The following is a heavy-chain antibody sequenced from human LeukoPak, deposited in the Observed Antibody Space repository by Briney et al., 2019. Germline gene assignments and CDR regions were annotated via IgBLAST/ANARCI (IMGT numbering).Heavy chain of an antibody. Sequence: GASVKVSCKASGGTFSSYAISWVRQAPGQGLEWMGRIIPILGIANYAQKFQGRVTITADKSTGTAYMELSSLRSEDTAVYYCARLREGLYHFDSWGQGTLVTVSS. D-gene: IGHD2-2*02. CDR1: GGTFSSYA. V-gene: IGHV1-69*04. J-gene: IGHJ4*02. CDR3: ARLREGLYHFDS. CDR2: IIPILGIA.